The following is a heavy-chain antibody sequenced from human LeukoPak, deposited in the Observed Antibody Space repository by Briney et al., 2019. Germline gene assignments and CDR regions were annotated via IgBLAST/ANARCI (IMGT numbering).Heavy chain of an antibody. J-gene: IGHJ5*02. CDR1: GYTFTSYA. D-gene: IGHD1-26*01. CDR2: INTNTGNP. Sequence: ASVKVSCKASGYTFTSYAMNWVRQAPGQGLEWMGWINTNTGNPTYAQGFTGRFVFSLDTSVSTAYLQISSLKAEDTAVYYCARERSGSYSRVNWFDPWGQGTLVTVSS. CDR3: ARERSGSYSRVNWFDP. V-gene: IGHV7-4-1*02.